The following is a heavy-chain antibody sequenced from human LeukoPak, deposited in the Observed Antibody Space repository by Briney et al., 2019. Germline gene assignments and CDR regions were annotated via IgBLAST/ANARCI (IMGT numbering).Heavy chain of an antibody. Sequence: TSETLSLTCTVSGGSISSYYWSWIRQPPGKGLEWIGEINHSGSTNYNPSLKSRVTISVDTSKNQFSLKLSSVTAADTAVYYCAREAEYYYDSKGAFDIWGQGTMVTVSS. V-gene: IGHV4-59*01. CDR2: INHSGST. CDR1: GGSISSYY. D-gene: IGHD3-22*01. CDR3: AREAEYYYDSKGAFDI. J-gene: IGHJ3*02.